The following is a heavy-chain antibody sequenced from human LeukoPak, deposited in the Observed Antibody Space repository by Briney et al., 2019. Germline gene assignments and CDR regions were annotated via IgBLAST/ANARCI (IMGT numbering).Heavy chain of an antibody. J-gene: IGHJ4*02. V-gene: IGHV3-30*18. CDR3: AKLIRGGTAVADLAFDY. CDR2: ISYDGSNK. D-gene: IGHD6-19*01. CDR1: GFTFSSYG. Sequence: GGSLRLSCAASGFTFSSYGMHWVRQAPGKGLEWVAVISYDGSNKYYADSVKGRFTISRDNSKNTLYLQMNSLRAEDTAVYYCAKLIRGGTAVADLAFDYWGQGTLVTVSS.